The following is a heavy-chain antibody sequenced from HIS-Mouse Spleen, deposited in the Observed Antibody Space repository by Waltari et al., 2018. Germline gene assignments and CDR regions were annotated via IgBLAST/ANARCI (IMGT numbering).Heavy chain of an antibody. CDR2: SYHSGST. J-gene: IGHJ5*02. Sequence: QVQLQESGPGLVKPSETLSLTCTVSGYSISSGYYWGWIRQPPGKGLEWIGSSYHSGSTLYQPSRKRRVTISVDTSTSQFSLKLSSVTAADAAVYYCARVKTWGQGTLVTVSS. CDR3: ARVKT. CDR1: GYSISSGYY. V-gene: IGHV4-38-2*02.